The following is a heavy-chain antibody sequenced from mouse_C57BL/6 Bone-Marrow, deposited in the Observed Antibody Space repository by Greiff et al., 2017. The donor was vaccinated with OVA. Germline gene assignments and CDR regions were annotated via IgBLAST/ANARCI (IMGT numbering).Heavy chain of an antibody. Sequence: EVMLVESGGGLVQPGGSLKLSCAASGFTFSDYGMAWVRQAPRKGPEWVAFISNLAYSIYYADTVTGRFTISRENAKNTLYLEMSSLRSEDTAMYYCARLYYGNYGAMDYWGQGTSVTVSS. CDR1: GFTFSDYG. CDR3: ARLYYGNYGAMDY. CDR2: ISNLAYSI. V-gene: IGHV5-15*01. D-gene: IGHD2-1*01. J-gene: IGHJ4*01.